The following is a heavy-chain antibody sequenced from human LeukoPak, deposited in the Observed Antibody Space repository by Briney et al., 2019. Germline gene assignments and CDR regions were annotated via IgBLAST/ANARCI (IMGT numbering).Heavy chain of an antibody. CDR3: ATAPYGAPGNY. CDR1: GGSISSYY. V-gene: IGHV4-59*12. Sequence: PSETLSLTCTVSGGSISSYYWSWIRQPPGKGLEWIGYIYHSGSTYYNPSLKSRVTISVDKSKNQFSLMLSSVTAADTAVYYCATAPYGAPGNYWGQGTLVTVSS. J-gene: IGHJ4*02. D-gene: IGHD4-17*01. CDR2: IYHSGST.